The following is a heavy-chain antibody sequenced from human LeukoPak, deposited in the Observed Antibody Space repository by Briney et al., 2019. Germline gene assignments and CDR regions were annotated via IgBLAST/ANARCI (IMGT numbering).Heavy chain of an antibody. Sequence: PSETLSLTCTVFGGSISSSTSYWGWIRQPPGKGLEWIGSIYYSGSTYYNPSLKSRVTISVDTSKNQFSLKLTSVTAADTAVYYCARHCKVGSWSDPWGQGTLVTVSS. J-gene: IGHJ5*02. V-gene: IGHV4-39*01. CDR1: GGSISSSTSY. CDR3: ARHCKVGSWSDP. CDR2: IYYSGST. D-gene: IGHD1-26*01.